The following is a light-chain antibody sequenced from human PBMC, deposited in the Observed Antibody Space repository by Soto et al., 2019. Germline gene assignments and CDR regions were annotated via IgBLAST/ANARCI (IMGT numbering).Light chain of an antibody. CDR1: SSNIGKEY. Sequence: QSVLTQPPSASETPGQRVTISYSGSSSNIGKEYVYWYQQLPGTAPKLLIYRNTQRPSGVPDRFSGSKSGTSASLAISGLRSEDEADYYCAAWDVSLSGPVFGGGTKLTVL. V-gene: IGLV1-47*01. CDR2: RNT. CDR3: AAWDVSLSGPV. J-gene: IGLJ3*02.